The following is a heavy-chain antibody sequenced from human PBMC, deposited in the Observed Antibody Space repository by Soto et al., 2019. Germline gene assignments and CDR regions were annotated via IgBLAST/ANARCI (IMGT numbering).Heavy chain of an antibody. V-gene: IGHV4-34*01. CDR3: ARGAQLAPRRGVSSIY. CDR2: INHSGST. D-gene: IGHD6-13*01. J-gene: IGHJ4*02. Sequence: SETLSLTCAVYGGSFSGYYWSWIRQPPGKGLEWIGEINHSGSTNYNPSLKSRVTISVDTSKNQFSLKLSSVTAADTAVYYCARGAQLAPRRGVSSIYWGQGTLVTVSS. CDR1: GGSFSGYY.